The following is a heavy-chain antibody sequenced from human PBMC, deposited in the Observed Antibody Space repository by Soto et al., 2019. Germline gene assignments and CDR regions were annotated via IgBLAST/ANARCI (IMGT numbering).Heavy chain of an antibody. J-gene: IGHJ4*02. D-gene: IGHD3-10*01. CDR3: TRDWFVVDY. CDR2: INSYNGNR. CDR1: GYTFTNYG. Sequence: QVQLVQSGAEVKKPGASVKVSCKASGYTFTNYGISWVRQATGQGLEWMGWINSYNGNRNYAQKLQGRVTMTTDTSTSTADMELRSLISDDTAVYYCTRDWFVVDYWGQGTLVTVS. V-gene: IGHV1-18*01.